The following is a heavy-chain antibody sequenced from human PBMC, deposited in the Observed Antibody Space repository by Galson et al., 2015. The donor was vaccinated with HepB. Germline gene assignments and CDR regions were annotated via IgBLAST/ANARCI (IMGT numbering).Heavy chain of an antibody. D-gene: IGHD2-15*01. V-gene: IGHV3-33*01. CDR3: ARDRGYCSGGSCYYDAFDI. CDR1: GFTFSSYG. J-gene: IGHJ3*02. CDR2: IWYDGSNK. Sequence: SLRLSCAAPGFTFSSYGMHWVRQAPGKGLEWVAVIWYDGSNKYYADSVKGRFTISRDNSKNTLYLQMNSLRAEDTAVYYCARDRGYCSGGSCYYDAFDIWGQGTMVTVSS.